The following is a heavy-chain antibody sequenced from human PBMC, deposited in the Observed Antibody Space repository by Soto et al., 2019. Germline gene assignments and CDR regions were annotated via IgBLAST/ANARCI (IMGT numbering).Heavy chain of an antibody. V-gene: IGHV4-34*01. CDR3: ARTLYNWNDVYFHFLSPPFDY. Sequence: SETLSLTCAVYGGSFSGYYWSWIRQPPGKGLEWIGEVNHSGSTNYNPSLKSRVTISVDTSKNQFSLKLSSVTAADTAVYYCARTLYNWNDVYFHFLSPPFDYWGQGTLVTVSS. J-gene: IGHJ4*02. D-gene: IGHD1-1*01. CDR1: GGSFSGYY. CDR2: VNHSGST.